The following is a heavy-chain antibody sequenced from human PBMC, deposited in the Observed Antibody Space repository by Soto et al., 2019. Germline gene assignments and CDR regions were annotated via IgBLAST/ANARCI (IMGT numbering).Heavy chain of an antibody. CDR2: TYYRSKWYY. J-gene: IGHJ6*02. CDR1: GDSVSSNSAG. V-gene: IGHV6-1*01. CDR3: ARDRGYDFWSGYYYYYYGMDV. Sequence: SQTLSLTCAITGDSVSSNSAGWGWVRQSPSRGLEWLGRTYYRSKWYYDYAVSVKSRITINPDTSKNQFSLQLNSVTPEDTAVYYCARDRGYDFWSGYYYYYYGMDVWGQGTTVTVSS. D-gene: IGHD3-3*01.